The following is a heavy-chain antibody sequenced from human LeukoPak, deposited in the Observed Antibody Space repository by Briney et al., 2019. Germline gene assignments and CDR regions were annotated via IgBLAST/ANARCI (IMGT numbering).Heavy chain of an antibody. CDR2: ISSSSSYI. V-gene: IGHV3-21*01. J-gene: IGHJ4*02. CDR3: ARFIAAPYYFDY. D-gene: IGHD6-13*01. CDR1: GFTFSSYS. Sequence: GGSLRLSCAASGFTFSSYSMNWVRQAPGKGLEWVSSISSSSSYIYYADSVKGRFTIPRDNAKNSLYLQMNSLRAEDTAVYYCARFIAAPYYFDYWGRGTLVTVSS.